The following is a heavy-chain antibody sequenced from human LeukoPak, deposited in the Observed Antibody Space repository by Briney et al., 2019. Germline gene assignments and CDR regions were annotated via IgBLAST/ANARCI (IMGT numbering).Heavy chain of an antibody. V-gene: IGHV4-4*07. CDR1: GGSISSYY. CDR2: IYTSGST. CDR3: ARGYPPLYFGSGSYYTNWFDP. Sequence: PSETLSLTCTVSGGSISSYYWSWIRQPAGKGLEWIGRIYTSGSTNYNPSLKSRVTMSVDTSKNQFSLKLSSVTAADTAVYYCARGYPPLYFGSGSYYTNWFDPWGQGTLVTASS. J-gene: IGHJ5*02. D-gene: IGHD3-10*01.